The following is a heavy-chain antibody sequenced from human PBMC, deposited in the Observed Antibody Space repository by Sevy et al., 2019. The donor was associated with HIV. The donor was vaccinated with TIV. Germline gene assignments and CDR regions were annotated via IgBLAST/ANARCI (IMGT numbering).Heavy chain of an antibody. CDR3: ASLPNNGFDSSGSSGEDAFDI. Sequence: GGSLRLSCAASGFTFSSYGMHWVRQAPGKGLEWVAVIWNDRSNKHYADSVKGRFTISRDNSKNTLYLQMNSLRAEDTAVYYCASLPNNGFDSSGSSGEDAFDIWGQGTMVTVSS. J-gene: IGHJ3*02. V-gene: IGHV3-33*01. D-gene: IGHD3-22*01. CDR1: GFTFSSYG. CDR2: IWNDRSNK.